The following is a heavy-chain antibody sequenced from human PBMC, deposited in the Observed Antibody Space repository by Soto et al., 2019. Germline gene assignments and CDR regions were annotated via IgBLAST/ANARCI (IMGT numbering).Heavy chain of an antibody. D-gene: IGHD6-13*01. V-gene: IGHV3-21*01. CDR1: GFIFSDYT. J-gene: IGHJ4*02. CDR3: ARDWAAALDY. CDR2: ISGSRGYI. Sequence: LRLSCAASGFIFSDYTMNWVRQAPGKGLEWVSSISGSRGYIYYGDSVKGRFTISRDNAKNSLVLQMNNLRAEDTAVYYCARDWAAALDYWGPGTLVTVSS.